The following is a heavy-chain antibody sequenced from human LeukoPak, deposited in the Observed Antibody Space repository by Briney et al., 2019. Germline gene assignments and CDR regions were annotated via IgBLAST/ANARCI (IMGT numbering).Heavy chain of an antibody. V-gene: IGHV3-74*01. CDR3: ARGNGDSGYYYYDMDV. D-gene: IGHD4-17*01. Sequence: GGSLRLSCAASGFTFSSYWMHWVRQAPGKGLVWVSRINSDGSSTSYADSVKGRFTISRDNAKNTLYLQMNSLRAEDTAVYYCARGNGDSGYYYYDMDVWGQGTTVTVSS. CDR2: INSDGSST. J-gene: IGHJ6*02. CDR1: GFTFSSYW.